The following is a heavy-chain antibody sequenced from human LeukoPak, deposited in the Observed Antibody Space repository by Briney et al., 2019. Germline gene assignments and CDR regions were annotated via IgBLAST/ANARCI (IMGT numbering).Heavy chain of an antibody. CDR2: ISSSSSYI. V-gene: IGHV3-21*01. CDR1: GFTFSSYS. CDR3: ARGPNEWFGEFDN. J-gene: IGHJ4*02. D-gene: IGHD3-10*01. Sequence: GGSLRLSCAASGFTFSSYSMNWVRQAPGKGLEWVSSISSSSSYIYYADSVKGRFTISRDNAKNSLYLQMNRLRAEDTAVYYCARGPNEWFGEFDNWGQGTLVAVS.